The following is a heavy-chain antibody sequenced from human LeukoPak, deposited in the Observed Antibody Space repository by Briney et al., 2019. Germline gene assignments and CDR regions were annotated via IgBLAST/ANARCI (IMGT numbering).Heavy chain of an antibody. CDR2: IIPILGIA. CDR3: AXXXXXXEPILYYYGMDV. CDR1: GGTFSSYA. J-gene: IGHJ6*02. V-gene: IGHV1-69*04. Sequence: GSSVKVSCKASGGTFSSYAISWVRQAPGQGLEWMGRIIPILGIANYAQKFQGRVTITADKSTSTAYMELSSLRSEDTAVYYCAXXXXXXEPILYYYGMDVWGQGTTVTVSS.